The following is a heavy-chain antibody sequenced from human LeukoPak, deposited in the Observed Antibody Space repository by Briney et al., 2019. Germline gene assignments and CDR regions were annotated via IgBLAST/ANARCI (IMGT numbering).Heavy chain of an antibody. Sequence: PGGSLRLSCAASGFPFSSYAISWVRQAPGRGLKWFSSISGSGGRTNYADSVRSRFTISRDNSKNTLYLQMNSLRAEDTAAYYCAKDVRTYGDYADAFDLWGQGTMVTVSS. V-gene: IGHV3-23*01. CDR1: GFPFSSYA. CDR3: AKDVRTYGDYADAFDL. D-gene: IGHD4-17*01. CDR2: ISGSGGRT. J-gene: IGHJ3*01.